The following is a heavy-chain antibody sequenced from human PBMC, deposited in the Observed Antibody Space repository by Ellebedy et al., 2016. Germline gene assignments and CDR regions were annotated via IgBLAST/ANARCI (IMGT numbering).Heavy chain of an antibody. CDR2: IYHSGST. J-gene: IGHJ4*02. V-gene: IGHV4-59*11. CDR3: TRGYDFSDF. D-gene: IGHD3-3*01. CDR1: GGSISSHY. Sequence: GSLRLSXTVSGGSISSHYWSWIRQPPGKGLEWIGYIYHSGSTNYNPSLKSRVTMSVDTSKNQFSLKLSSVTAADTAVYYCTRGYDFSDFWGQGTLVTVSS.